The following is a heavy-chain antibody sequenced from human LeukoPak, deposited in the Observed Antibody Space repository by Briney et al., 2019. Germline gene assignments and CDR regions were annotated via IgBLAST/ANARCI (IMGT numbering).Heavy chain of an antibody. CDR3: ARGPRFGELLWHWFDP. CDR1: GYSISSGHY. Sequence: SETLSLTCTVSGYSISSGHYWGWIRQPPGKGLEWIGSMYHSGSTYYNPPLKSRVTISEDTSKNQFSLKLRSVTAADTAVYYCARGPRFGELLWHWFDPWGQGTLVTVSS. V-gene: IGHV4-38-2*02. D-gene: IGHD3-10*01. J-gene: IGHJ5*02. CDR2: MYHSGST.